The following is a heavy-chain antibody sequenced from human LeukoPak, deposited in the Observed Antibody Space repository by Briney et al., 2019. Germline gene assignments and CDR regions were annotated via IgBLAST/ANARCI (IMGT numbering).Heavy chain of an antibody. V-gene: IGHV1-69*13. D-gene: IGHD3-10*01. CDR3: ARGFYYYGSGSYFDLHRGYYMDV. Sequence: SVKVSCKASGGTFSSYAISWVRQAPGQGLEWMGGIIPIFGTANYAQKFQGRVTITADESTSTAYMELSSLRSEDTAVYYCARGFYYYGSGSYFDLHRGYYMDVWGKGTTVTISS. CDR2: IIPIFGTA. J-gene: IGHJ6*03. CDR1: GGTFSSYA.